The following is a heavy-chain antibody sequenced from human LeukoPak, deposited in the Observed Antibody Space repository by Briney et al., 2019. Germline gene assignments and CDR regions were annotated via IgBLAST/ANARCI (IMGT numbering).Heavy chain of an antibody. CDR3: ARRVMTYYYYGMDV. J-gene: IGHJ6*02. V-gene: IGHV1-18*01. CDR2: ISAYNGNT. CDR1: GYTFTSYG. Sequence: ASVKVSCKASGYTFTSYGISWARQAPGQGLEWMGWISAYNGNTNYAQKLQGRVTMTTDTSTSTAYMELRSLRSDDTAVYYCARRVMTYYYYGMDVWGQGTTVTVSS. D-gene: IGHD3-16*01.